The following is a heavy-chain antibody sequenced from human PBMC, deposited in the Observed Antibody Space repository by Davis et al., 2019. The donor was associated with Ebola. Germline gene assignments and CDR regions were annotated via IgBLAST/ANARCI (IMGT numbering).Heavy chain of an antibody. CDR3: ARVHSSSSNNDY. CDR2: INHSGST. J-gene: IGHJ4*02. D-gene: IGHD6-6*01. V-gene: IGHV4-34*01. CDR1: GGSFSGYY. Sequence: MPGGSLRLSCAVYGGSFSGYYWSWIRQPPGKGLEWIGEINHSGSTNYNPSLKSRVTISVDKSKNQFSLKLSSVTAADTAVYYCARVHSSSSNNDYWGQGTMVTVSS.